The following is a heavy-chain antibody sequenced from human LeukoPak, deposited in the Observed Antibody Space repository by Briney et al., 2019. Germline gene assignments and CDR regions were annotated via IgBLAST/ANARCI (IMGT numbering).Heavy chain of an antibody. J-gene: IGHJ5*02. CDR3: ARSPWFGEFRPNWFDP. V-gene: IGHV5-51*01. CDR2: IYPGDSDT. D-gene: IGHD3-10*01. CDR1: GYNFINYW. Sequence: GESLKISCKGSGYNFINYWIGWVRQMPGKGLEWMGIIYPGDSDTRYSPSFQGQVTISADKSITTAYLQWSSLKASDTAMYYCARSPWFGEFRPNWFDPWGQGTLVTVSS.